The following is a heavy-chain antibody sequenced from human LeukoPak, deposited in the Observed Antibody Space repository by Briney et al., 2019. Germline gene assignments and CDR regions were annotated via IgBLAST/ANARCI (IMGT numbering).Heavy chain of an antibody. J-gene: IGHJ5*02. V-gene: IGHV4-39*01. D-gene: IGHD3-10*01. CDR3: ARLIDRGSSPLDP. CDR2: IYYSGST. CDR1: GGSISSTSYY. Sequence: SETLSLTCTVSGGSISSTSYYWGWIRQPPGKGLEWIGSIYYSGSTYYNPSLKSRVTISVDTSKNQFSLKLSSVTAADTAVYHCARLIDRGSSPLDPWGQGTLVTVSS.